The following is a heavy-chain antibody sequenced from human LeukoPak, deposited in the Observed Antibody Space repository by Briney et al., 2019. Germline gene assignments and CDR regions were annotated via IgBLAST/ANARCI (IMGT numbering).Heavy chain of an antibody. D-gene: IGHD3-22*01. J-gene: IGHJ4*02. Sequence: ASVKVSFNASGYTFTSYGISWVRPAPGQGPEWMGWISAYNGNTNYAQKLQGRVNITTDTSTNTADQEIERLRSDAQAVYYCARDRSQTYYYDSSGYRTFDYWGRGTLVSVSS. CDR3: ARDRSQTYYYDSSGYRTFDY. CDR2: ISAYNGNT. V-gene: IGHV1-18*01. CDR1: GYTFTSYG.